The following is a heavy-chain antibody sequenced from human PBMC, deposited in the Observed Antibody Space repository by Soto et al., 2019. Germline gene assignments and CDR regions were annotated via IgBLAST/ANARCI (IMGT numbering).Heavy chain of an antibody. J-gene: IGHJ5*02. D-gene: IGHD5-12*01. CDR3: ARALGDGYNMGPSYNWFDA. V-gene: IGHV1-46*01. CDR1: GYTFTSYY. Sequence: ASVKVSCKASGYTFTSYYMHWVRQAPGQGLEWMGIINPSGGSTSYAQKFQGRVTMTRDTSTSTVYMELSSLRSEDTAVYYCARALGDGYNMGPSYNWFDAWGQGTLVTVSS. CDR2: INPSGGST.